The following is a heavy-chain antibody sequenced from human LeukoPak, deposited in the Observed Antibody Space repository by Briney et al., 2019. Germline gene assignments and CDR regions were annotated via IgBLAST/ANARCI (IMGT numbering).Heavy chain of an antibody. Sequence: SETLSLTCTVSGGSISSYYWSWIRQPPGKGLEWIGYIYYRGTTNYNPSLKSRVTILVDTSKNQFSLNLSSVTAADTAVYYCARRGIAAAGYDYWGQGTLVTVSS. D-gene: IGHD6-13*01. CDR2: IYYRGTT. J-gene: IGHJ4*02. V-gene: IGHV4-59*08. CDR3: ARRGIAAAGYDY. CDR1: GGSISSYY.